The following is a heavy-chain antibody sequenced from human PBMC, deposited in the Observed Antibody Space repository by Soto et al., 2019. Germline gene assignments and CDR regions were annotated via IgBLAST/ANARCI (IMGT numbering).Heavy chain of an antibody. D-gene: IGHD2-15*01. Sequence: QVQLQESGPGLVTPSGTLSLTCAVSGGSISSSNWWSWVRQPPGKGLEWIGEIYHDGNTHYNPSLTRRVTISGDKSKNHFALIVTSLTAAATAVYYCAKLDGGGSWGQGTLVTVSS. V-gene: IGHV4-4*02. CDR3: AKLDGGGS. CDR2: IYHDGNT. J-gene: IGHJ5*02. CDR1: GGSISSSNW.